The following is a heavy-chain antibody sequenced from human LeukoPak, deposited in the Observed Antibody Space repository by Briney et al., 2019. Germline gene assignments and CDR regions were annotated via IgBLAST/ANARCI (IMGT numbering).Heavy chain of an antibody. CDR3: AEGPDSGNWGGLGIDY. J-gene: IGHJ4*02. CDR1: GSTFSSYA. Sequence: PGGSLRLSCAASGSTFSSYAMHWVRQAPGKGLEWVAVISYDGSNKYYADSVKGRFTISRDNSKNTLYLQMNSLRAEDTAVYYCAEGPDSGNWGGLGIDYWGQGTLVTVSS. V-gene: IGHV3-30-3*01. D-gene: IGHD3-10*01. CDR2: ISYDGSNK.